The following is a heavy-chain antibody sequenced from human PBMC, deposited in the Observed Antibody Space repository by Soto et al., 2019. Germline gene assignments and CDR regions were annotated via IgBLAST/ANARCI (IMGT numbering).Heavy chain of an antibody. J-gene: IGHJ4*01. CDR3: ARAHTMVVTGSTFDY. Sequence: TSGTLSLTCTVSNYSISNPHYWGWIRQPPGKRPEWIASMYHGGNTFYNPSLKSRITMSMDTSKNQLYLKLRFMTAADTAVYYCARAHTMVVTGSTFDYWGHGTLVTVSS. V-gene: IGHV4-38-2*02. CDR2: MYHGGNT. CDR1: NYSISNPHY. D-gene: IGHD2-21*02.